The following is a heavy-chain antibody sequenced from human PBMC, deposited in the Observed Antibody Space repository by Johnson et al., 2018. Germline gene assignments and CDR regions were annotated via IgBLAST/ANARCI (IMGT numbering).Heavy chain of an antibody. CDR1: GFTFSSYG. V-gene: IGHV3-33*01. CDR2: IWYDGSNK. Sequence: QVQLQESGGGVVQPGRSLRLSCAASGFTFSSYGMHWVRQAPGKGLEWVAVIWYDGSNKYYADSVKGRFTISRDNSKNTLYLQMNSLRAEDTAVYYCARGRYGGKGEGYGMGVWGQGTTVTVYS. CDR3: ARGRYGGKGEGYGMGV. D-gene: IGHD4-23*01. J-gene: IGHJ6*02.